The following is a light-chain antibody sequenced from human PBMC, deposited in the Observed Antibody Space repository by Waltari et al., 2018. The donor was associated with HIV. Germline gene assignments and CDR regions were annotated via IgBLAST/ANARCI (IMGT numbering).Light chain of an antibody. V-gene: IGKV3-20*01. CDR2: GAS. Sequence: VLTQSPRTLSLSPGEGATLSCRASQSVDSDYLAWYQQKPGQPPRLLIYGASSSASGIPDRFSGSGSGTDFNLTINRLEAEDFGMYYCQQYGSALYTFGQGTNLESK. J-gene: IGKJ2*01. CDR1: QSVDSDY. CDR3: QQYGSALYT.